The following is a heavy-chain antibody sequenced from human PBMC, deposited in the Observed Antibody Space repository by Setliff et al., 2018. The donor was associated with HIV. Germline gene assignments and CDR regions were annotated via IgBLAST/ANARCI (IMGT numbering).Heavy chain of an antibody. J-gene: IGHJ5*02. Sequence: PSETLSLTCSVSGDSISSYYWGWIRQPPGKGLEWIGSIYYSGSTYYNPSLKSRVTISVDTSKNQFSLKLSSVTAADTAVYYCARHVVVVITVPNWFDPWGQGTLVTVSS. CDR3: ARHVVVVITVPNWFDP. CDR2: IYYSGST. D-gene: IGHD3-22*01. V-gene: IGHV4-39*01. CDR1: GDSISSYY.